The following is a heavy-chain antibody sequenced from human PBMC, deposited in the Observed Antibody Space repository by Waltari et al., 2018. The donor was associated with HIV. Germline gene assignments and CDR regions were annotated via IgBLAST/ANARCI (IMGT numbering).Heavy chain of an antibody. D-gene: IGHD2-2*01. CDR3: AREPSRRYYFDY. V-gene: IGHV3-21*01. Sequence: EVQLVESGGGLVKPGGSLRLSCAASGFTFSSYSMNWVRQAPGKGREWFLSISSSSSYIYYADSVKGRFTIARDNAKNSLYLQMNSLRAEDTAVYYCAREPSRRYYFDYWGQGTLVTVSS. CDR1: GFTFSSYS. J-gene: IGHJ4*02. CDR2: ISSSSSYI.